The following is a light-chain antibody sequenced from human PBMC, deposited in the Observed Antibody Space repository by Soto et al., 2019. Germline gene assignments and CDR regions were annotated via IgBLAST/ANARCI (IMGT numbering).Light chain of an antibody. CDR1: QSVGSY. CDR3: QQRAQWPIT. J-gene: IGKJ5*01. V-gene: IGKV3-11*01. Sequence: EIVLTQSPATLSLSPGERATLSCKASQSVGSYLAWYQQTPGQAPRLLIYETSNRATGIPARFSGSGSGADFTLTIDSLEPEDFAVYYCQQRAQWPITFGQGIRLEIK. CDR2: ETS.